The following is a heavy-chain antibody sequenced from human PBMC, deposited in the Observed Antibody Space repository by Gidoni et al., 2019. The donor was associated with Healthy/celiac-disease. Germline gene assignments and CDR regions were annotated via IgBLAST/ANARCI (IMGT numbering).Heavy chain of an antibody. CDR3: ARRPDILTGYYIGRDAFDI. CDR2: IYPGDSDT. CDR1: GYSFTSYW. J-gene: IGHJ3*02. D-gene: IGHD3-9*01. V-gene: IGHV5-51*03. Sequence: EVQLVQSGAEVKKPGESLKISCKGSGYSFTSYWIGWVRQMPGKGLEWMGIIYPGDSDTRYSPSFQGQVTISADKSISTAYLQWSSLKASDTAMYYCARRPDILTGYYIGRDAFDIWGQGTMVTVSS.